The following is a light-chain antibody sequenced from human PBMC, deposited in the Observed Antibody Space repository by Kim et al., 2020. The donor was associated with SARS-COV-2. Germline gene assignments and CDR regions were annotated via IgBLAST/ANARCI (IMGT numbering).Light chain of an antibody. CDR3: QQRSDWPIT. J-gene: IGKJ5*01. Sequence: EIVLTQSPATLSLSPGERATLSCRANQSVSSNLAWYQQKPGQAPRLLIYDASNRAPGIPARFSGGGSGTDFSLTISSLEFEDSAVYYCQQRSDWPITFGQGTRLEIK. V-gene: IGKV3-11*01. CDR1: QSVSSN. CDR2: DAS.